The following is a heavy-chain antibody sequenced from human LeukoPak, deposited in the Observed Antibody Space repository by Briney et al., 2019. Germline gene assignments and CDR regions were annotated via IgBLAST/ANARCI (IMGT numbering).Heavy chain of an antibody. V-gene: IGHV4-59*12. CDR1: GGSIRSYY. J-gene: IGHJ4*02. CDR3: AREGPMFDSGSYSKSLGY. D-gene: IGHD3-10*01. Sequence: SETLSLICTVSGGSIRSYYWSWIRQPPGKGLEWIAGIYHSGSTYYYPALKSRVTISLGPSNNQFSLKLSSVTAADTAVYYCAREGPMFDSGSYSKSLGYWGQGILVTVSS. CDR2: IYHSGST.